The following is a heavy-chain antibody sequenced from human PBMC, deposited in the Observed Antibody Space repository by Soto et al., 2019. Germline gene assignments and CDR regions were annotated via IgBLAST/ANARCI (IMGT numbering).Heavy chain of an antibody. Sequence: QVQLVESGGGVVQPGRSLRLSCVASGFTFSNNGIHWVRQAPGKGLEWVAVISSDGSKKYYADSVKGRFTISRDNSKHTLYLRMNSLRAEDTAVYFCAMDLYGGSCGFDYWGQGTLVTVSS. CDR1: GFTFSNNG. V-gene: IGHV3-30*03. CDR3: AMDLYGGSCGFDY. J-gene: IGHJ4*02. CDR2: ISSDGSKK. D-gene: IGHD2-15*01.